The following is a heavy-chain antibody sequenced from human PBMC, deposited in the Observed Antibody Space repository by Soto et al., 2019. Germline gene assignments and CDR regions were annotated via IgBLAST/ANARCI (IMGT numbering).Heavy chain of an antibody. Sequence: QVQLQESGPGLVKPSETLSLTCTVSGGSISSYYWSWIRQPPGKGLEWIGYIYYNGNTNYNPSLTXRXTXAXXTSKNQFSLKLSSVTAADTAVYYCARDGYTVTPNYYYGMDVWGQGTTVTVSS. CDR1: GGSISSYY. CDR2: IYYNGNT. V-gene: IGHV4-59*01. CDR3: ARDGYTVTPNYYYGMDV. D-gene: IGHD4-4*01. J-gene: IGHJ6*02.